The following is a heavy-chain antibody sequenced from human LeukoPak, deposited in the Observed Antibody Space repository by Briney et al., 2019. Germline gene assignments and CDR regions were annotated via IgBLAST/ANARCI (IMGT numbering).Heavy chain of an antibody. D-gene: IGHD4-17*01. V-gene: IGHV4-59*01. J-gene: IGHJ4*02. Sequence: SETLSLTCTVSGGAISSYYWSWIRQPPGKGLEWIAYIHYSGNTNYSPSLKSRVTISVDTSKDQFSLRLTSVTAADTAVYYCARSGTVTNFDYWGQGTLVSVSS. CDR2: IHYSGNT. CDR3: ARSGTVTNFDY. CDR1: GGAISSYY.